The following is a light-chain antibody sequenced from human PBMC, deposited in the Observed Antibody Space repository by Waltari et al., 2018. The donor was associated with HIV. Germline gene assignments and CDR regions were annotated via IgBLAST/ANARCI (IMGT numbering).Light chain of an antibody. CDR1: RSAVGGYNY. CDR3: TSYTTSTTVI. Sequence: QSALTQHASVSGSPGQSITISCTGTRSAVGGYNYVAWYQPHPGKVPKLMIYEVCNRPSGVSNRFSGSKSGNTASLTISGLQAEDEADYYCTSYTTSTTVIFGGGTKLTVL. V-gene: IGLV2-14*01. CDR2: EVC. J-gene: IGLJ2*01.